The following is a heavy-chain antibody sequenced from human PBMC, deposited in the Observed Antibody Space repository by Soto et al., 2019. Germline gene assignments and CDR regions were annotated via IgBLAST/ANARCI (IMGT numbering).Heavy chain of an antibody. CDR2: LYTGGST. V-gene: IGHV3-66*04. J-gene: IGHJ2*01. D-gene: IGHD6-13*01. CDR1: GFAVSSNY. CDR3: ARLNIAAAVYFDL. Sequence: EVQVVESGGGLVQPGGSLRLSCAASGFAVSSNYMSWVRQAPGKGLEWVSVLYTGGSTYYAESVKGRFIISRDNSKNTLVLHMNSLRADDTAMYYCARLNIAAAVYFDLWGRGTLVTVSS.